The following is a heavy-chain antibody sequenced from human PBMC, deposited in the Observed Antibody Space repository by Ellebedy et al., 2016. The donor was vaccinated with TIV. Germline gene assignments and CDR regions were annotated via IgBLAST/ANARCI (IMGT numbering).Heavy chain of an antibody. V-gene: IGHV3-74*01. CDR3: ARDAAMVRGQSDF. CDR2: IKSDGSST. D-gene: IGHD3-10*01. J-gene: IGHJ4*02. Sequence: GESLKISXAASEFTFSTYWMHWVRQAPGKGLVWVSRIKSDGSSTSYADSVKGRFTISRDNAKNTLYLQMNSLRAEDTAVYYCARDAAMVRGQSDFWGQGTLVTVSS. CDR1: EFTFSTYW.